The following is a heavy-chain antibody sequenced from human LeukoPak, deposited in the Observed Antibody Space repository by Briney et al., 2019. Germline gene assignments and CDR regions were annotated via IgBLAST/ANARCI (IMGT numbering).Heavy chain of an antibody. Sequence: GASVKVSCKASGYTFTGYYMHWVRQAPGQGLEWMGWINPNSGGTNYAQKFQGRVTMTRDTSISTACMELSRLRSDDTAVYYCARSYVDIVATILGFWGQGTLVTVSS. D-gene: IGHD5-12*01. CDR1: GYTFTGYY. V-gene: IGHV1-2*02. CDR3: ARSYVDIVATILGF. CDR2: INPNSGGT. J-gene: IGHJ4*02.